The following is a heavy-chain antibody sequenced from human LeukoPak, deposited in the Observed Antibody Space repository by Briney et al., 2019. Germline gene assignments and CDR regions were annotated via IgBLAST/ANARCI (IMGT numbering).Heavy chain of an antibody. CDR3: ARGGVYYYGSGSYEFDY. CDR2: MNPNSGNT. J-gene: IGHJ4*02. D-gene: IGHD3-10*01. CDR1: GYTFTSYD. V-gene: IGHV1-8*01. Sequence: ASVKVSCKASGYTFTSYDINWVRQATGQGLEWMGWMNPNSGNTGYAQKFQGRVTMTRNTSISTAYMELSRLRSDDTAVYYCARGGVYYYGSGSYEFDYWGQGTLVTVSS.